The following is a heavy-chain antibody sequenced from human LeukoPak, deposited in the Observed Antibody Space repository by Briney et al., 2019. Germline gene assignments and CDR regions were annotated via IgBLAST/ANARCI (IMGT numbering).Heavy chain of an antibody. J-gene: IGHJ4*02. V-gene: IGHV4-39*07. D-gene: IGHD5-24*01. CDR3: ARQGATITETFDY. Sequence: SETLSLTCTVSGGSISSSTYYWGWIRQPPGKGLEWLGSIYYSGSTYYNPSLKSRVTISVDTSKNQFSLKLSSVTAADTAVYYCARQGATITETFDYWGQGTLVTVSS. CDR1: GGSISSSTYY. CDR2: IYYSGST.